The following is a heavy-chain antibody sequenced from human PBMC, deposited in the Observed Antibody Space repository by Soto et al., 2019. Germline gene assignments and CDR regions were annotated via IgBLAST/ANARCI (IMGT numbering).Heavy chain of an antibody. V-gene: IGHV1-18*04. CDR3: AREGERDTGVNFYYYHHCMDA. Sequence: APSVTVSCKASGYTFTTYGISWVRQAPGQGLEWMGWISPYNGTTKYAEKFQGEITLTTDTATSTAYLDLMSLRSDDTAVHYCAREGERDTGVNFYYYHHCMDAWGQGTRVTVSS. D-gene: IGHD2-2*01. CDR1: GYTFTTYG. J-gene: IGHJ6*02. CDR2: ISPYNGTT.